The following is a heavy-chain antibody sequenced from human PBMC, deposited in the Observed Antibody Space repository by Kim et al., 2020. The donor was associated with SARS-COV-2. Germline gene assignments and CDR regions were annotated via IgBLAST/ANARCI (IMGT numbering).Heavy chain of an antibody. CDR1: GFSFSCCA. CDR3: AKDVWDYSGMDV. Sequence: GGSLRLSCVASGFSFSCCAMTWVRQVPGKGPEWVSSISHDGTSSHYANSVRGRFTISRDDSKNNLYLQLNSLRGDDTALYYCAKDVWDYSGMDVWGQGTTVTVSS. J-gene: IGHJ6*02. D-gene: IGHD1-26*01. CDR2: ISHDGTSS. V-gene: IGHV3-23*01.